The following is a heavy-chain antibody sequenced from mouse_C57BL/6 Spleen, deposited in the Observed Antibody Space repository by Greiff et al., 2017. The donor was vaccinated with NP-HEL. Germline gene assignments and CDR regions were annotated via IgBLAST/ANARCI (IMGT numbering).Heavy chain of an antibody. V-gene: IGHV1-80*01. CDR2: IYPGDGDT. D-gene: IGHD1-1*01. CDR1: GYAFSSYW. J-gene: IGHJ1*03. CDR3: AIITTVVQPPYWYFDV. Sequence: VQLQQSGAELVKPGASVKISCKASGYAFSSYWMNWVKQRPGKGLEWIGQIYPGDGDTNYNGKFKGKATLTADKSSNTAYMQLSSLTSEDSAVYFGAIITTVVQPPYWYFDVWGTGTTVTVSS.